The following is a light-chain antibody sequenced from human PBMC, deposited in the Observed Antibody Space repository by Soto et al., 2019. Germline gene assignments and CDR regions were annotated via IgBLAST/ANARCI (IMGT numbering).Light chain of an antibody. CDR1: QSVSSSY. CDR2: GAS. V-gene: IGKV3-20*01. CDR3: QQSLA. Sequence: EIVLTQSPGTLSLSPGERATLSCRASQSVSSSYLAWYQQKPGQAPRLLIYGASSRATGIPDRFTGSGSGTDFPLTISRLEPDDFAVYHCQQSLAFGQGTKVEI. J-gene: IGKJ1*01.